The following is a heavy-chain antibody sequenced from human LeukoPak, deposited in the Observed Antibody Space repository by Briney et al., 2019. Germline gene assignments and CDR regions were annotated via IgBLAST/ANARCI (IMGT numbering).Heavy chain of an antibody. CDR3: ARAKYGSCYMEV. J-gene: IGHJ6*03. V-gene: IGHV3-74*01. CDR2: INTDGSST. Sequence: PGGSLRLSCAASGFTFSSYWKHWVRQAPGKGLVWVSRINTDGSSTSYADSVKGRFTISRDNAKNTLYLQMNSLRAEDTAVYYCARAKYGSCYMEVWGKGTTVTVSS. D-gene: IGHD2-15*01. CDR1: GFTFSSYW.